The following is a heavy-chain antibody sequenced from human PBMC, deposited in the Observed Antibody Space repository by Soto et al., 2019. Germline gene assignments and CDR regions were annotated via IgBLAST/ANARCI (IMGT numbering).Heavy chain of an antibody. J-gene: IGHJ5*02. CDR2: ISGSGGST. CDR1: GFTFSSYA. Sequence: SGGSLRLSCAASGFTFSSYAMSWVRQAPGKGLEWVSAISGSGGSTYYADSVKGRFTIPRDNSKNTLYLQMNSLRAEDTAVYYCAKARLELPLNWFDPWGQGTLVTVSS. V-gene: IGHV3-23*01. CDR3: AKARLELPLNWFDP. D-gene: IGHD1-7*01.